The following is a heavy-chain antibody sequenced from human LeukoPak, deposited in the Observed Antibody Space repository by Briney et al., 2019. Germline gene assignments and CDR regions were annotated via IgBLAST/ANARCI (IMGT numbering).Heavy chain of an antibody. CDR2: INRGGDSI. V-gene: IGHV3-48*02. J-gene: IGHJ4*02. D-gene: IGHD3-9*01. CDR1: GFTFSSYS. Sequence: PGGSLRLPCSASGFTFSSYSMNCVRQAPVNGLECLTYINRGGDSIWYADSVKGRFTISRDNARDSLFLQMNSLRDEDTAVYYCARDHDWAFDYWGQGTLVTVSS. CDR3: ARDHDWAFDY.